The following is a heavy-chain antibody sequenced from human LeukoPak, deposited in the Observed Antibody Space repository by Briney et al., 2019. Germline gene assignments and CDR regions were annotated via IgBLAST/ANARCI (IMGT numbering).Heavy chain of an antibody. CDR2: IYPDDSDT. CDR1: GYSFTDHW. J-gene: IGHJ4*02. Sequence: GESLKISCKGSGYSFTDHWIGWVRQMPGKGLEWMGIIYPDDSDTRYSPSFQGQVTMSVDKSNSIAYLQWNSLKASDTGMYFCARGDPTGGNYHTLDYWGQGTLVTVPS. D-gene: IGHD5-24*01. CDR3: ARGDPTGGNYHTLDY. V-gene: IGHV5-51*01.